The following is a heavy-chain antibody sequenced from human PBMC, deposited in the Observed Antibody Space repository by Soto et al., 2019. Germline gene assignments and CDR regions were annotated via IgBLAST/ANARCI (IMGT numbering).Heavy chain of an antibody. CDR3: GGQDYGAQGYYFEN. CDR1: TGSISSRSSY. CDR2: IYYIGNT. D-gene: IGHD4-17*01. J-gene: IGHJ4*02. Sequence: QLQLQESGSGLVKPSETLSLTCIGSTGSISSRSSYWGWIRQTPGKGLEWIGSIYYIGNTYYNPSLKSRVTISIDTSKTQFSLKMNSVTAADTAVYFCGGQDYGAQGYYFENWGQGALVTVSS. V-gene: IGHV4-39*01.